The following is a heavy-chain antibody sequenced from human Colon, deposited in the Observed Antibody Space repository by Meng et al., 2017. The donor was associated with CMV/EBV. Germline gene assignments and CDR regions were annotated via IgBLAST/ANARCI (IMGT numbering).Heavy chain of an antibody. CDR1: GSSPGISEVG. CDR3: VFIPLGGRFAGWFDP. Sequence: LRYSVTPLSNTTQALTPTRTFPGSSPGISEVGVVWSRQPPGKALEWLALIDWNDDKHYSPSLKSKLPSTKYTSKNQLVLTMTNMDPVDTATDNCVFIPLGGRFAGWFDPWGQGTLVTVSS. V-gene: IGHV2-5*01. D-gene: IGHD3-10*01. CDR2: IDWNDDK. J-gene: IGHJ5*02.